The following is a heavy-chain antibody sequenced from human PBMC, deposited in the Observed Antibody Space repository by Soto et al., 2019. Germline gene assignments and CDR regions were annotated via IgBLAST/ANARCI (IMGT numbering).Heavy chain of an antibody. CDR2: ISYDGSNK. CDR3: AKDWQLGY. CDR1: GFTFSSYG. D-gene: IGHD6-6*01. V-gene: IGHV3-30*18. J-gene: IGHJ4*02. Sequence: HPGGSLRLSCAASGFTFSSYGMHWVRQAPGKGLEWVAVISYDGSNKYYADSVKGRFTISRDNSKNTLYLQMNSLRAVDTAVYYCAKDWQLGYWGQGTLVTVSS.